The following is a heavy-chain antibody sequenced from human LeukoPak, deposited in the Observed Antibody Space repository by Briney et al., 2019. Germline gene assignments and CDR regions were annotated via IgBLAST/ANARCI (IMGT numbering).Heavy chain of an antibody. CDR2: IYPNGNT. CDR1: GFTVSSNY. J-gene: IGHJ4*02. Sequence: PGGSLRLSCAASGFTVSSNYMNWVRQAPGKGLEWVSMIYPNGNTFYTDSVKGRFTISRDNSKNTLDLQMSSLRAEDTAVYYCATDRDTIFGDWGQGTLVTVSS. CDR3: ATDRDTIFGD. D-gene: IGHD3-3*01. V-gene: IGHV3-66*01.